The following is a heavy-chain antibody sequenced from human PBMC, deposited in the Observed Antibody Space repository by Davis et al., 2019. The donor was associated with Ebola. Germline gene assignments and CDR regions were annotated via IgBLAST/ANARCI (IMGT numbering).Heavy chain of an antibody. CDR2: ISAYNGNT. CDR1: GYTFTSYG. D-gene: IGHD1-7*01. V-gene: IGHV1-18*01. Sequence: AASVQVSCKASGYTFTSYGISWVRQAPGQGLEWMGWISAYNGNTNYAQKLQGRVTMTTDTSTSTAYMELRSLRSDDTVVYYCARDAGLGGLELSSSCDYWGQGTLVTVSS. J-gene: IGHJ4*02. CDR3: ARDAGLGGLELSSSCDY.